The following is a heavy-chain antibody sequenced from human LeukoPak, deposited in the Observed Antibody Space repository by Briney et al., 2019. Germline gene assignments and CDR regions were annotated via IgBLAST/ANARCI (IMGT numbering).Heavy chain of an antibody. Sequence: AGGSLRLSCAGSGYTFSSYAVNWVRQAPGKGLEWVSYISSSSSTIYYADSVKGRFTISRDNAKESLYLQMSRLRAEDTAVYYCARVDYYHYYMDVWGKGTTVTVS. CDR2: ISSSSSTI. CDR3: ARVDYYHYYMDV. J-gene: IGHJ6*03. CDR1: GYTFSSYA. V-gene: IGHV3-48*04.